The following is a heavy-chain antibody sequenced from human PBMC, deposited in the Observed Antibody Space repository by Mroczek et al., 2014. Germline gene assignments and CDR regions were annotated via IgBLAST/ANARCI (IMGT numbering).Heavy chain of an antibody. J-gene: IGHJ3*02. CDR1: GFTFSSYG. V-gene: IGHV3-30*18. CDR3: AKYRDSSGWSRVVGAFDI. Sequence: QVQLVESGGGVVQPGRSLRLSCAASGFTFSSYGMHWVRQAPGKGLEWVAVISYDGSNKYYADSVKGRFTISRDNSKNTLYLQMNSLRAEDTAVYYCAKYRDSSGWSRVVGAFDIWGQGTMVTVSS. D-gene: IGHD6-19*01. CDR2: ISYDGSNK.